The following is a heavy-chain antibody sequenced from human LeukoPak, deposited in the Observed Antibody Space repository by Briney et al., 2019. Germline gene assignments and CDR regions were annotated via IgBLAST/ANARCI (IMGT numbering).Heavy chain of an antibody. CDR1: GLTVSSNY. V-gene: IGHV3-53*01. CDR2: INSGSST. CDR3: ARGGDSSGSVRTALDI. Sequence: GGSLRLSCAASGLTVSSNYMSWVRQAPGKVLYWVSVINSGSSTYYADSVKGRFTISRDNSKNTLYLQMNSLRAEDTAVYYCARGGDSSGSVRTALDIWGQGTMVTVSS. J-gene: IGHJ3*02. D-gene: IGHD3-22*01.